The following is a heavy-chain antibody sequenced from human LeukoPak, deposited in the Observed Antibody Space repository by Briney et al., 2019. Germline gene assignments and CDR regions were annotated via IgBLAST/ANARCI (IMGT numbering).Heavy chain of an antibody. Sequence: QPGGSLRLSCAASGFTFSSYAMHWVRQAPGKGLEYVSAISSNGGSTYYANSVKGRFTISRDNSKNTLYLQMGSLRAEDMAVYYCAIKTTVTPWDYWGQGTLVTVSS. CDR3: AIKTTVTPWDY. CDR1: GFTFSSYA. D-gene: IGHD4-17*01. CDR2: ISSNGGST. V-gene: IGHV3-64*01. J-gene: IGHJ4*02.